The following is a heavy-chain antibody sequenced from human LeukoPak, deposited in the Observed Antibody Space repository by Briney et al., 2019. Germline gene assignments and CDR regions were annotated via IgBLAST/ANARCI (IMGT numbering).Heavy chain of an antibody. Sequence: GGSLRLSCAASGFTFSNAWMSWVRQAPGKGLEWVGRIKSKTDGGTTDYAAPVKGRFTISRDDSKNTLYLQMNSLKTEDTAVYYCTTDLAFWYYYDSSGYPFDYWGQGTLVTVSS. CDR2: IKSKTDGGTT. CDR3: TTDLAFWYYYDSSGYPFDY. J-gene: IGHJ4*02. CDR1: GFTFSNAW. D-gene: IGHD3-22*01. V-gene: IGHV3-15*01.